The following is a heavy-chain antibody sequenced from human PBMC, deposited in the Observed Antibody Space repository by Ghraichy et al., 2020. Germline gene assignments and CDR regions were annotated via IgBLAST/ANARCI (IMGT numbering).Heavy chain of an antibody. J-gene: IGHJ6*02. CDR3: ARATIRDGMHV. V-gene: IGHV4-34*01. Sequence: SETLSLTCAVYGGTFSGYQWTWIRQPPGEGLEWIGDINHSGSTNYNVSLKSRVIISLDTSKNQFSLKLRSVTAADTAVYYCARATIRDGMHVWGQGTTVTVSS. CDR1: GGTFSGYQ. D-gene: IGHD5-24*01. CDR2: INHSGST.